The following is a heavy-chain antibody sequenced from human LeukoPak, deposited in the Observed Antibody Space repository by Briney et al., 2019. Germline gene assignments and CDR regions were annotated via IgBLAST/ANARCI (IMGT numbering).Heavy chain of an antibody. J-gene: IGHJ4*02. CDR1: GFTFSSYG. D-gene: IGHD6-13*01. V-gene: IGHV3-30*18. Sequence: PGGSLRLSCAASGFTFSSYGMHWVRQAPGKGLEWVAVISYDGSNKYYADSVKGRFTISRDNSKNTLYLQMNSLRAEDTAVYYCAKDLAAVAAAGTGFDYWGQGTLVTVSS. CDR3: AKDLAAVAAAGTGFDY. CDR2: ISYDGSNK.